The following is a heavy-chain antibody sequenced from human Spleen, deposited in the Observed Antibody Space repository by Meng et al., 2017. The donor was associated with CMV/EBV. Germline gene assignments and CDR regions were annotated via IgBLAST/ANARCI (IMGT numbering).Heavy chain of an antibody. CDR1: GFTFSTYA. CDR2: IKQDGSDK. CDR3: ARAPSTRSVPNWFDP. Sequence: GESLKISCAGSGFTFSTYAMHWVRQAPGTGLEWVANIKQDGSDKNYVDSVKGRLTISRDDAKNSLYLQMNSLRAEDTAVYYCARAPSTRSVPNWFDPWGQGTLVTVSS. D-gene: IGHD2-2*01. V-gene: IGHV3-7*01. J-gene: IGHJ5*02.